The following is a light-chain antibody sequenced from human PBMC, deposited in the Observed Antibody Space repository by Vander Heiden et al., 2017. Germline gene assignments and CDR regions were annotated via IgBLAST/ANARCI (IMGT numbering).Light chain of an antibody. V-gene: IGLV2-11*01. CDR1: SSDVGHYYY. Sequence: QPALTQPRSVSGSSGPPAPTSCTCASSDVGHYYYVPCHHPHPGRAPKLIIYTVNGRRSGVPDRFSDSKSGNTASPTTSGLQAEGEAVYFCCSFGGSHTNCLLVGGGTRLTV. CDR3: CSFGGSHTNCLL. J-gene: IGLJ2*01. CDR2: TVN.